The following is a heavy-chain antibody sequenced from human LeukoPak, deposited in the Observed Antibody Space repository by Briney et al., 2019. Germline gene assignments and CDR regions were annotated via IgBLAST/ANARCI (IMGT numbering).Heavy chain of an antibody. CDR2: ISAYNGNT. D-gene: IGHD3-22*01. J-gene: IGHJ4*02. CDR1: GYTFTSYG. Sequence: ASVKVSCKASGYTFTSYGISWERQAPGQGLEWMGWISAYNGNTNYAQNLQGRVTLTTDTSTSTAYMELSSLRSDDTAVYYCARSFYDDSGYSAWFNWGQGTLVTVSS. V-gene: IGHV1-18*01. CDR3: ARSFYDDSGYSAWFN.